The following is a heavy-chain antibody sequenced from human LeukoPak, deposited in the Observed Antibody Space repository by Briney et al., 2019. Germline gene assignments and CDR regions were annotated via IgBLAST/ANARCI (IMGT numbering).Heavy chain of an antibody. CDR1: GFTFSDYY. J-gene: IGHJ6*02. CDR3: ARAPHYSNYGPYYYGMDV. Sequence: GGSLRLSCAASGFTFSDYYMNWIRQAPGKGLEWVSYISSSSSYTNYADSVKGRFTISRDNAKNSLYLQMNSLRAEDTAVYYCARAPHYSNYGPYYYGMDVWGQGTTVTVSS. D-gene: IGHD4-11*01. CDR2: ISSSSSYT. V-gene: IGHV3-11*06.